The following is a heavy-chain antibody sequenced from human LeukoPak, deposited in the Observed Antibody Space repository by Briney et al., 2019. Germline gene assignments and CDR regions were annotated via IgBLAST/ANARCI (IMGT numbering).Heavy chain of an antibody. V-gene: IGHV4-34*01. CDR1: GGSFSGYY. J-gene: IGHJ6*03. CDR3: ARWAELAGYSNRLSYYYMDV. Sequence: PSETLSLTCAVYGGSFSGYYWSWIRQPPGKGLEWIGEINHSGSTNYNPSLKSRVTISVDTSKNQFSLKLSSVTAADTAVYYCARWAELAGYSNRLSYYYMDVWGKGTTDTVSS. CDR2: INHSGST. D-gene: IGHD4-11*01.